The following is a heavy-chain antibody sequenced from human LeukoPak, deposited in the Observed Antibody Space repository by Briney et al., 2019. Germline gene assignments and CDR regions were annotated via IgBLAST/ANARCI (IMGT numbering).Heavy chain of an antibody. D-gene: IGHD3-22*01. CDR3: VRLRRNGDTTGFYYYYDF. Sequence: PGGSLRLSCAASGFTFSSYSINWVRQAPGKGLEWVSSISVRSNYIYYADSVRGRFRISRDDARDSLYLQMNSLRAEDTAVYYCVRLRRNGDTTGFYYYYDFWGQGTLVTVS. CDR2: ISVRSNYI. CDR1: GFTFSSYS. V-gene: IGHV3-21*01. J-gene: IGHJ4*02.